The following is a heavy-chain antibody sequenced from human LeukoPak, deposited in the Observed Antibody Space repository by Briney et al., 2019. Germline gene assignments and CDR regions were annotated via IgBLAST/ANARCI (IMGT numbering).Heavy chain of an antibody. J-gene: IGHJ4*02. CDR2: LSGSGDDT. D-gene: IGHD5-24*01. Sequence: GGSLRLSCAASGFTFSSCAMNWVRQAPGKGLEWVSALSGSGDDTYYADSVKGRFTISRDNSKNTLYLQMNSLRAEDTAVYYCTVQRGGDGYNTFDYWGQGTLVTVSS. CDR1: GFTFSSCA. V-gene: IGHV3-23*01. CDR3: TVQRGGDGYNTFDY.